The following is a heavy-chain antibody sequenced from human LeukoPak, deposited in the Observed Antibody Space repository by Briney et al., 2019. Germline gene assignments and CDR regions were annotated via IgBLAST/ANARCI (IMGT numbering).Heavy chain of an antibody. J-gene: IGHJ3*02. V-gene: IGHV2-5*02. Sequence: ESGPTLVKPTQTLTLTCTFSGFSLSTSGVGVGWIRQPPGKALEWLALIYWDDDKRYSPSLKSRLTITKDTSKNQVVLTMTNMDPVDTATYYCAHRGICSGGSCYLDAFDIWGQETMVTVSS. CDR2: IYWDDDK. CDR3: AHRGICSGGSCYLDAFDI. CDR1: GFSLSTSGVG. D-gene: IGHD2-15*01.